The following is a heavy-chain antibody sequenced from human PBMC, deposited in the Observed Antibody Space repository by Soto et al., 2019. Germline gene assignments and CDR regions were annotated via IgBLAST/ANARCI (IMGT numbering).Heavy chain of an antibody. CDR3: ARDAEPRYSSSCDY. D-gene: IGHD6-13*01. J-gene: IGHJ4*02. V-gene: IGHV1-69*04. CDR2: IIPILGIA. CDR1: GGTLSSYT. Sequence: ASVKVSCKASGGTLSSYTISWVRQAPGQGLEWMGRIIPILGIANYAQKFQGRVTITADKSTSTAYMELSSLRSEDTAVYYCARDAEPRYSSSCDYWGQGTLVTVSS.